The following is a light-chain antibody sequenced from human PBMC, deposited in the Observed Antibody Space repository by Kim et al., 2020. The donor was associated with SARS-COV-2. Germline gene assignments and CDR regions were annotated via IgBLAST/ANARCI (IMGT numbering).Light chain of an antibody. Sequence: SPTATLTCTGDSNNVGDQGATWLQQHQGHPPKLLSYRNNNRPSGISERFSASRSGNTASLTIAGLQPDDEGDYYCSAWDRRLSAWVFGEGTQLTVL. CDR2: RNN. CDR3: SAWDRRLSAWV. J-gene: IGLJ3*02. V-gene: IGLV10-54*04. CDR1: SNNVGDQG.